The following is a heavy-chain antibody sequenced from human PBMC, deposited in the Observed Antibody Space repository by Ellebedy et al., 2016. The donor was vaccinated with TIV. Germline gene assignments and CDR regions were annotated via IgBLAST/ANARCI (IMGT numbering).Heavy chain of an antibody. CDR3: ARKYYYDSSAFYY. CDR2: INHSGST. J-gene: IGHJ4*02. V-gene: IGHV4-34*01. Sequence: SQTLSLTCAVYGGSFSDYYWTWIRQPPGKGLEWIGDINHSGSTNYNPSFKSRVSISVDTSKNQFSLKLSSVTAADTAVYYCARKYYYDSSAFYYWGQGTLVTVSS. D-gene: IGHD3-22*01. CDR1: GGSFSDYY.